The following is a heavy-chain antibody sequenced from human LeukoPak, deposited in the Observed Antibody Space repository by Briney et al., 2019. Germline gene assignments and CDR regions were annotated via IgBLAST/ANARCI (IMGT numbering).Heavy chain of an antibody. CDR3: ARAREVAPPTFWYLDY. V-gene: IGHV4-31*03. CDR1: GGSISSGGYY. Sequence: PSQTLSLTCTVSGGSISSGGYYWSWIRQHPGKGLEWIGYIYYSGSTYYNPSLKSRVTISVDTSKNQFSLKLSSVTAADTAVYYCARAREVAPPTFWYLDYWGQGTLVTVSS. J-gene: IGHJ4*02. D-gene: IGHD3-16*01. CDR2: IYYSGST.